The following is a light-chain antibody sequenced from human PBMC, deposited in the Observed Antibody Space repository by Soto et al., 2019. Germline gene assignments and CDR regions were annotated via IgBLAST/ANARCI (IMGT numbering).Light chain of an antibody. Sequence: EIVMTQSPGTLSLSPGERATLSCRASQSVSSRLAWYQQKPGQAPRLLIYGAFKRATGIPDRFSGSGSGTDFTLTISRMEPEDFAVYCCQQYGSSPRTFGQGTKVDIK. CDR1: QSVSSR. CDR3: QQYGSSPRT. J-gene: IGKJ1*01. V-gene: IGKV3-20*01. CDR2: GAF.